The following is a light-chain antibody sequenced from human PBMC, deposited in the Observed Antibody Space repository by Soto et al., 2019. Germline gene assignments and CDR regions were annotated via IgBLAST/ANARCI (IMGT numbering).Light chain of an antibody. CDR3: QQYGSSHT. CDR2: GAS. CDR1: QSVSSNY. Sequence: EILLTQSPGTLSLSPGERATLSCRASQSVSSNYLAWYRQKPGQAPRLVIHGASSRATGIPDRFSGSGAGAYFNLTISRLEPADFGVYYCQQYGSSHTFGQGTRLEIK. J-gene: IGKJ5*01. V-gene: IGKV3-20*01.